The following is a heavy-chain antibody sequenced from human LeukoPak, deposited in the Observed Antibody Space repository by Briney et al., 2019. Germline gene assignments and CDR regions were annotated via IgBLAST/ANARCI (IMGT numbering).Heavy chain of an antibody. Sequence: PGGSLRLSCAASGFTFSSYSMTWVRQAPGKGLEWVSSISSSSSYIYYADSVKGRFTISRDNAKNSLYLQMNSLRAEDTAVYYCARVEAPTGTTVPPFDYWGQGTLVTVSS. CDR2: ISSSSSYI. J-gene: IGHJ4*02. CDR1: GFTFSSYS. CDR3: ARVEAPTGTTVPPFDY. V-gene: IGHV3-21*01. D-gene: IGHD1-7*01.